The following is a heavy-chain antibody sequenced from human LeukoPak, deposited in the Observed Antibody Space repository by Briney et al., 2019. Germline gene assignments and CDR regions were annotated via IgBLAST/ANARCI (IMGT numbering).Heavy chain of an antibody. D-gene: IGHD2-15*01. J-gene: IGHJ6*02. CDR3: ARDRGDIVVVVAATPYGMDV. CDR1: GGSFSGYY. CDR2: IYHSGST. Sequence: SETLSLTCAVYGGSFSGYYWSWIRQPPGKGLEWIGEIYHSGSTNYNPSLKSRVTISVDKSKNQFSLKLSSVTAADTAVYYCARDRGDIVVVVAATPYGMDVWGQGTTVTVSS. V-gene: IGHV4-34*01.